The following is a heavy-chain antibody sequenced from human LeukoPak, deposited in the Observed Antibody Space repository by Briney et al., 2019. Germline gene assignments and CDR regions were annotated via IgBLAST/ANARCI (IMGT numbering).Heavy chain of an antibody. CDR1: GGSFSGYY. V-gene: IGHV4-34*01. CDR3: ASVPYCSGGSCYLNWFDP. CDR2: INHSGST. D-gene: IGHD2-15*01. Sequence: PSETLSLTCAVYGGSFSGYYWSWIRRPPGKGLEWIGEINHSGSTNYNPSLKSRVTISVDTSKNQFSLKLSSVTAADTAVYYCASVPYCSGGSCYLNWFDPWGQGTLVTVSS. J-gene: IGHJ5*02.